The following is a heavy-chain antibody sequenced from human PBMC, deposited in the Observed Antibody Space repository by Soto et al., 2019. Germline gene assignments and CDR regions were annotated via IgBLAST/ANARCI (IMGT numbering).Heavy chain of an antibody. J-gene: IGHJ4*02. CDR1: GYTFTNYD. D-gene: IGHD5-18*01. CDR2: MNPNSGNT. Sequence: ASVKVSCKASGYTFTNYDINWVRQATGQGLEWMGWMNPNSGNTGYAQKFQGRVTMTRNTSISTAYMELSSLRSEDTAVYYCARVSWIQLWLLDYWGKGTLVTVSS. V-gene: IGHV1-8*01. CDR3: ARVSWIQLWLLDY.